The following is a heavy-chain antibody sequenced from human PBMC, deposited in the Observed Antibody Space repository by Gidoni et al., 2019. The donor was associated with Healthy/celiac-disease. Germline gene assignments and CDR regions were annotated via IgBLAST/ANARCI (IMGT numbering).Heavy chain of an antibody. V-gene: IGHV3-21*01. CDR2: ISSSSSYI. D-gene: IGHD5-18*01. J-gene: IGHJ6*02. Sequence: EVQLVESGGGLVKPGGSLRLSCAASGFHFSRYTRNWVRQAPGKGLAWVSSISSSSSYIYYADSGKVRFTISRDNAKNSLYLQMNSLRAEDTAVYYCARDRVQLWSQNYYYGMDVWGQGTTVTVSS. CDR3: ARDRVQLWSQNYYYGMDV. CDR1: GFHFSRYT.